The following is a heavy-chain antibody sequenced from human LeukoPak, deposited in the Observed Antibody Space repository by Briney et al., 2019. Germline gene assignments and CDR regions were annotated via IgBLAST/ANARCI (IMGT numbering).Heavy chain of an antibody. D-gene: IGHD2-2*01. J-gene: IGHJ6*04. CDR2: IDASDSYT. Sequence: NRGESLKISCKGSGYSFTSYWISWVGQMPGKGLEWMGRIDASDSYTNYSPSFQGHVTISADKSISTAYLQWSSLKASDTAMYYCARHLDSAGAVPADYGMDVWGKGTTVTVSS. V-gene: IGHV5-10-1*01. CDR1: GYSFTSYW. CDR3: ARHLDSAGAVPADYGMDV.